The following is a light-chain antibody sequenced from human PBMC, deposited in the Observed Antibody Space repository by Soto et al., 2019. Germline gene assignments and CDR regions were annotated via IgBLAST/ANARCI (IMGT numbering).Light chain of an antibody. CDR2: DVR. V-gene: IGLV2-14*01. J-gene: IGLJ1*01. Sequence: QSVVTQSPSVSGSPGQSITTSCAGNSGDIGDYNYVSWYQQHPGKVPKVIIYDVRNRPSGGSPRFSGTKSGNTASLTVSGLQAEDEADYYCCSYTRSGTLIFGTGTKVTVL. CDR3: CSYTRSGTLI. CDR1: SGDIGDYNY.